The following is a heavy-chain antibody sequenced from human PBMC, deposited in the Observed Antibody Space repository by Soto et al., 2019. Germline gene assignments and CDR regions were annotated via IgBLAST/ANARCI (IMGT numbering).Heavy chain of an antibody. V-gene: IGHV3-33*01. CDR1: GFSFSNFG. J-gene: IGHJ4*02. Sequence: PGGSLRLSCAASGFSFSNFGIHWVRQAPGKGLEWVALIWYDGDNKYYIDSVKGRFIISRDNSKNTVSLQMDSLRAEDTAVYFCVRDPDGRTDFDYWGQGTQVTVSS. CDR2: IWYDGDNK. CDR3: VRDPDGRTDFDY. D-gene: IGHD1-1*01.